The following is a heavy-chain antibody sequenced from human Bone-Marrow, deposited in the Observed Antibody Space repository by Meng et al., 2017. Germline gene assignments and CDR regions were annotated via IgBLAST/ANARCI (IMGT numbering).Heavy chain of an antibody. J-gene: IGHJ4*02. D-gene: IGHD2-15*01. CDR3: AKGSPPSPIYFDY. Sequence: GESLKISCAASGFTFSSYAMHWVRQAPGKGLEWVAVISYDGSNKYYADSVKGRFTISRDNSKKTLYLQMNSLRAEDTAVYYCAKGSPPSPIYFDYWGQGTLVTVSS. V-gene: IGHV3-30*04. CDR1: GFTFSSYA. CDR2: ISYDGSNK.